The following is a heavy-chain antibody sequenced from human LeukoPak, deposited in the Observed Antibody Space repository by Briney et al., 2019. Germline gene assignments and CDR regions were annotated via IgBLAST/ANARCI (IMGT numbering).Heavy chain of an antibody. CDR3: ATGGSGSYYKYYFDY. CDR1: GYTLTELS. V-gene: IGHV1-24*01. D-gene: IGHD1-26*01. CDR2: FDPEDGET. J-gene: IGHJ4*02. Sequence: ASVKVSCKVSGYTLTELSMHWVRQAPGKGLEWMGGFDPEDGETIYAQKFQGRVTMTEDTSTDTAYMELSSLRSEDTAVYYCATGGSGSYYKYYFDYWGQGTLVTVSS.